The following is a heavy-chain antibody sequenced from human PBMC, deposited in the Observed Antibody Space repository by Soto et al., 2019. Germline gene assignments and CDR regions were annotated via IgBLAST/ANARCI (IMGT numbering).Heavy chain of an antibody. D-gene: IGHD3-22*01. V-gene: IGHV4-30-4*01. J-gene: IGHJ2*01. CDR2: VYYSGST. CDR1: GDSINNNDYY. Sequence: SETLSLTCTVSGDSINNNDYYWNWIRQAPGKGLEWIGYVYYSGSTYYIPSLKSRLSMSVDTSKNQFSLKLSSVTAADTAIYYCARMSYYYDKWYFDLWGRGTLVTVSS. CDR3: ARMSYYYDKWYFDL.